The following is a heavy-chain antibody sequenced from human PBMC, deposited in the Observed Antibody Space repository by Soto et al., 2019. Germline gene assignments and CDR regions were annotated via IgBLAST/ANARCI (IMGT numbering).Heavy chain of an antibody. J-gene: IGHJ4*02. Sequence: PGGSLRLSCAASGFTFSSYSMNWVRQAPGKGLEWVSSISSSSSYIYYADSVKGRFTISRDNAKNSLYLQMNSLRAEDTAVYYCATESIAALASFDYWGQGTLVTVSS. CDR3: ATESIAALASFDY. CDR2: ISSSSSYI. D-gene: IGHD6-6*01. CDR1: GFTFSSYS. V-gene: IGHV3-21*01.